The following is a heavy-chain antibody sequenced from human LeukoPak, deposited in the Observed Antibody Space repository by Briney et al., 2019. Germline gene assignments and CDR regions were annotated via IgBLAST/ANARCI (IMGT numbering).Heavy chain of an antibody. CDR2: ISYDGGNK. J-gene: IGHJ4*02. V-gene: IGHV3-30*18. CDR1: GFTFSDYG. D-gene: IGHD2-2*01. CDR3: AKAHCSPTSCSRIDY. Sequence: PGGSLRLSCAASGFTFSDYGMHWVRQAPGKGLEWVALISYDGGNKFYADSVRDRFTISRDNSKNTVYLQMSGLRAEDTALYYCAKAHCSPTSCSRIDYWGQGTLVTVSS.